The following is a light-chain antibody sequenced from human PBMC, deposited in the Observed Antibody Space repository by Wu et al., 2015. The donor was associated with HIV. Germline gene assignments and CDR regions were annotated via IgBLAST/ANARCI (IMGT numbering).Light chain of an antibody. CDR2: GAS. CDR1: QSVSSAY. J-gene: IGKJ2*03. V-gene: IGKV3-20*01. CDR3: QQYGNSPKYS. Sequence: EIVLTQSPGTLSLSPGERVTLSCRASQSVSSAYLAWYQQKPGQAPRLLIYGASSRATGIPDRFSGSGSGTDFTLTISRLEPEDFAVYYCQQYGNSPKYSFGQGTKLEIK.